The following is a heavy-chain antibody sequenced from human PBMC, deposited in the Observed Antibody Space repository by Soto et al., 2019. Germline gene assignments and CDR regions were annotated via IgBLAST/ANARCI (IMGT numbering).Heavy chain of an antibody. CDR2: IDGDEDSTT. CDR1: GFTFNSYW. Sequence: EVQLVESGGGLVQPGGSLRLSCAASGFTFNSYWMQWVRHAPGKGLEWVSRIDGDEDSTTNYADSVKARFTIYRDNVKYTLYLQMNSLRAEDTAVYYCVRDSHGEYWGQGTLVTVSS. J-gene: IGHJ4*02. CDR3: VRDSHGEY. V-gene: IGHV3-74*01.